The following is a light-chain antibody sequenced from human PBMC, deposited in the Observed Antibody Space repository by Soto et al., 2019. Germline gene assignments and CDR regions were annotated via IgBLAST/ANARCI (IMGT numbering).Light chain of an antibody. CDR2: EVS. CDR1: SSDVGAYNY. CDR3: SSLTTRFTYV. Sequence: QSALTQPAYVSGSPGQSVAISCSGTSSDVGAYNYVSWYQQHPGKAPKLLLSEVSNRPSGVSDRFFGSKSGNTASLTISGLQAEDEADYYCSSLTTRFTYVFGTGTKVTVL. V-gene: IGLV2-14*01. J-gene: IGLJ1*01.